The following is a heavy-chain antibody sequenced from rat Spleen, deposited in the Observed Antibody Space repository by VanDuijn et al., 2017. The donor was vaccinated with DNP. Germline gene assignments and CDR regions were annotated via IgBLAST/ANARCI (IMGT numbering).Heavy chain of an antibody. CDR3: ARDEGVDYPNWFAY. CDR1: GFTFNNYW. V-gene: IGHV5-31*01. CDR2: ITSSGGST. D-gene: IGHD1-4*01. Sequence: EVQLVESGGDLVQPGRSLKLSCVASGFTFNNYWMTWIRQVPGKGLEWVASITSSGGSTYYPDSVKGRFTISRDNAKNTLYLQMNSLRSEDTATYYCARDEGVDYPNWFAYWGQGTLVTVSS. J-gene: IGHJ3*01.